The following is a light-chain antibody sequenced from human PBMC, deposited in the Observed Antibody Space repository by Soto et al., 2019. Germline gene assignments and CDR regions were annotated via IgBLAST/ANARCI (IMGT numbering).Light chain of an antibody. CDR1: RTDAGGYNY. V-gene: IGLV2-14*01. CDR2: EVS. Sequence: QSALTQPASMSGSPGQSITISCTGTRTDAGGYNYVSWYQQHPAKVPKLLIYEVSNRPSGVSNRFSGSKSGSTASLTISGLQPEDEGDYYCSSYTSSSPYVFGTGTKVTVL. J-gene: IGLJ1*01. CDR3: SSYTSSSPYV.